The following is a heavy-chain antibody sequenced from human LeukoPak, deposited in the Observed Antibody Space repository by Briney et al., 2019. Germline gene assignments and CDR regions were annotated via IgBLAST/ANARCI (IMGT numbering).Heavy chain of an antibody. CDR1: GFTFSESA. CDR3: TRVAGAGTGY. V-gene: IGHV3-73*01. J-gene: IGHJ4*02. D-gene: IGHD6-19*01. CDR2: IRSKPNNYAT. Sequence: GGSLKLSCAASGFTFSESAMHWVRQASGKGLEWVGRIRSKPNNYATAYAASAEGRFTISRDDSKNTAYLQMNSLKIEDTAVYYCTRVAGAGTGYWGQGTLVTVSS.